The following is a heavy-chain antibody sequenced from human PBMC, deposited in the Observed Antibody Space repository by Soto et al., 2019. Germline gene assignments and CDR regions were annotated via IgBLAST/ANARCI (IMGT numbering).Heavy chain of an antibody. CDR1: GGSISSGGYY. Sequence: QVQLQGSGPGLVKPSQTLSLTCTVSGGSISSGGYYWTWIRQHPGKGLEWIGYIYYSGSTYYNPSLKSRVTISVDTSKHHFSLKLSSVTAADTAVYYCARGRGGYNWFDPWGQGTLVTVDS. J-gene: IGHJ5*02. D-gene: IGHD3-16*01. V-gene: IGHV4-31*03. CDR2: IYYSGST. CDR3: ARGRGGYNWFDP.